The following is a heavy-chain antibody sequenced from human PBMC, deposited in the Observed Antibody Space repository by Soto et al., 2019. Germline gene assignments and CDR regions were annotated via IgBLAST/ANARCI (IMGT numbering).Heavy chain of an antibody. CDR3: AREPMATADYYYYGMDV. V-gene: IGHV1-46*01. J-gene: IGHJ6*02. Sequence: GASVKVSCKASGYTFSSYYMHWVRQAPGQGLEWMGIINPSGGSTTYAQNFQGRVTMTRDTPTSTVYMELSSLRSDDTAVYYCAREPMATADYYYYGMDVWGQGTTVTVSS. CDR2: INPSGGST. CDR1: GYTFSSYY. D-gene: IGHD3-10*01.